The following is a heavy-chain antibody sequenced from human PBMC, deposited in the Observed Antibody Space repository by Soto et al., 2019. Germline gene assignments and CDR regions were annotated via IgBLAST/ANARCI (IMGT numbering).Heavy chain of an antibody. D-gene: IGHD2-15*01. CDR3: ARSRLRYCSGGSCYAVDP. CDR2: ISYDGSNK. Sequence: PGGSLRLSCAASGFTFSSYAMHWVRQAPGKGLEWVAVISYDGSNKYYADSVKGRFTISRDNSKNTLYLQMNSLRAEDTAVYYCARSRLRYCSGGSCYAVDPWGQGTLVTVSS. J-gene: IGHJ5*02. V-gene: IGHV3-30-3*01. CDR1: GFTFSSYA.